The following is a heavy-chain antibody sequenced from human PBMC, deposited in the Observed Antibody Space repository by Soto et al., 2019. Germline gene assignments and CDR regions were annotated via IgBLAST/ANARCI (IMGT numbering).Heavy chain of an antibody. D-gene: IGHD5-18*01. CDR1: GGSFTSAEGY. CDR3: ATESGSTYGYFDH. Sequence: SEPLPPPSTVSGGSFTSAEGYWTWVLHSPGKGLEWIGYISNSGSTGYNPSLKTRLSMSVDRSKNQFTLRLTPVTAADTAVYFCATESGSTYGYFDHWGQGTQVTVSS. CDR2: ISNSGST. J-gene: IGHJ4*02. V-gene: IGHV4-30-4*01.